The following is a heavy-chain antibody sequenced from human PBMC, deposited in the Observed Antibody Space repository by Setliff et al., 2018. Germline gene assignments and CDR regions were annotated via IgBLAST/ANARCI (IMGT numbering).Heavy chain of an antibody. CDR1: GGSLSSYNY. CDR3: ARAISGWYSAHYYYMDV. Sequence: SETLSLTCTVSGGSLSSYNYWSWIRQPAGKGLEWIGQIYTDGSTNYNPSLKSRVTISVDKSKNQFSLKLSSVTAADTAVYYCARAISGWYSAHYYYMDVCGKGTTVTVSS. D-gene: IGHD6-19*01. J-gene: IGHJ6*03. V-gene: IGHV4-61*09. CDR2: IYTDGST.